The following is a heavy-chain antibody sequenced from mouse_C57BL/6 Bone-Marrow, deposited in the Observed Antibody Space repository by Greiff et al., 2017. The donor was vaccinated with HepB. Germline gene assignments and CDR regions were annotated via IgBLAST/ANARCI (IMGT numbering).Heavy chain of an antibody. D-gene: IGHD1-2*01. J-gene: IGHJ4*01. CDR2: ISYDGSN. V-gene: IGHV3-6*01. CDR3: ARAYGLMDY. CDR1: GYSITSGYY. Sequence: DVQLQESGPGLVKPSQSLSLTCSVTGYSITSGYYWNWIRQFPGNKLEWMGYISYDGSNNYNPSLKNRISITSDTSKNQFFLKLNSVTTEDTAKYYCARAYGLMDYWGQGTSVTVSS.